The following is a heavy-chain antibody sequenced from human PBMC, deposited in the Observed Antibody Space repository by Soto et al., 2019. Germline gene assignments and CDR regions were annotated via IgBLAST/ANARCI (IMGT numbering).Heavy chain of an antibody. J-gene: IGHJ4*02. CDR2: ISYDGSNN. CDR3: ARDGLLGYFDY. Sequence: QVQLVESGGGVVQPGRSLRLSCAASGFTFSSYAMHWVRQAPGKGLEWVAVISYDGSNNYYADSVKGRFTISRDNSKNTLYLQMNSLRAEDTAVYYWARDGLLGYFDYWVQGTLVTVSS. D-gene: IGHD3-16*01. CDR1: GFTFSSYA. V-gene: IGHV3-30-3*01.